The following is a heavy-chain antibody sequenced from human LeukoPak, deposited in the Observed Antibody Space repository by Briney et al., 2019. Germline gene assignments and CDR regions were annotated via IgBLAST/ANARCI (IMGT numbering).Heavy chain of an antibody. CDR2: IYYSGST. V-gene: IGHV4-59*01. D-gene: IGHD3-22*01. CDR1: GGSISSYY. Sequence: SETLSLTCTVSGGSISSYYWSWIRQPPGKGLEWIGYIYYSGSTNYNPSLKSRVTISVDTSKNQFSLKLSSVTAADTAVYYCAREDYDSSGYPSNWFDPWGQGTLVTVSS. CDR3: AREDYDSSGYPSNWFDP. J-gene: IGHJ5*02.